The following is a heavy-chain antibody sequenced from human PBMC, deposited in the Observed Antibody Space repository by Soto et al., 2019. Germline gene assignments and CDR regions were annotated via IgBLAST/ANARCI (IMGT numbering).Heavy chain of an antibody. CDR2: IIPIFGTA. Sequence: SLKVSCKASGGTFSSYAISWVRQAPGQGLEWMGGIIPIFGTANYAQKFQGRVTITADESTSTAYMELSSLRSEDTAVYYCARGPVVAADFNWFDPWGQGTLVTVSS. V-gene: IGHV1-69*13. D-gene: IGHD2-15*01. J-gene: IGHJ5*02. CDR1: GGTFSSYA. CDR3: ARGPVVAADFNWFDP.